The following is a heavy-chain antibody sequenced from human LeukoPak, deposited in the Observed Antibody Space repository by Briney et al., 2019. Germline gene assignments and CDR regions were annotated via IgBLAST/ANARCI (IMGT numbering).Heavy chain of an antibody. CDR3: ATSGSYPRFDY. D-gene: IGHD1-26*01. Sequence: SQTLSLTCAVSGGSLSSGGYSWSWIRQPPGTGLEWIGYIYHSGSTYYNPSLKSRVTISVDRSKNQFSLKLSSVTAADTAVYYCATSGSYPRFDYWGQGTLVTVSS. CDR2: IYHSGST. V-gene: IGHV4-30-2*01. J-gene: IGHJ4*02. CDR1: GGSLSSGGYS.